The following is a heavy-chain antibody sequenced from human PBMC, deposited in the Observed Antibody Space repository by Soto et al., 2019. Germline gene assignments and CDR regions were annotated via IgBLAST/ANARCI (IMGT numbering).Heavy chain of an antibody. CDR3: ARRGYSGYDWGWYFDC. CDR1: GFDFRIYE. J-gene: IGHJ4*02. D-gene: IGHD5-12*01. CDR2: IGSTGSTI. V-gene: IGHV3-48*03. Sequence: GGSLRLSCEASGFDFRIYEMNWVRQAPGKGLEWLSYIGSTGSTIYYADSVKGRFTISRDDGKNSVYLQMNTLRAEDTAVYYCARRGYSGYDWGWYFDCWGQGTPVTVSS.